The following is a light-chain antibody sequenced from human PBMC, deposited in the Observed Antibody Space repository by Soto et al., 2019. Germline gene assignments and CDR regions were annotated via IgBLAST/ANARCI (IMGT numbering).Light chain of an antibody. CDR2: DAS. Sequence: DIQMTTSPSTLSASVGDRVTITCRASQSSSSWLAWYQQKPGKAPKLLIHDASSLESGVPSRFSGSGSGTEFALTISSLQPDDFATYYCQQYNSYSLWTFGQGTKVDIK. V-gene: IGKV1-5*01. CDR3: QQYNSYSLWT. J-gene: IGKJ1*01. CDR1: QSSSSW.